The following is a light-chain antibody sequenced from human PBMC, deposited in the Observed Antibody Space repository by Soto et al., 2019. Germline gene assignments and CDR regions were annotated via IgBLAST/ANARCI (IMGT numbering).Light chain of an antibody. J-gene: IGKJ3*01. CDR3: QQYCSSPVT. CDR2: GAS. V-gene: IGKV3-20*01. CDR1: QSVSSSY. Sequence: EIVLTRSPGTLSLSPGERATLSCRASQSVSSSYLAWYQQKPGQAPRLLIYGASSRATGIPDRFSGSGSGTDFTLTISRLEPEDFSVYYCQQYCSSPVTFGPGTKVDIK.